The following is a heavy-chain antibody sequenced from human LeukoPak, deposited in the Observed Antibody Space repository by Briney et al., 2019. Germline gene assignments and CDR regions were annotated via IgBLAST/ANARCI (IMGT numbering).Heavy chain of an antibody. CDR1: GFTVSSNY. CDR2: IYSDGST. CDR3: ARVPYGDYYTYWYFDL. D-gene: IGHD4-17*01. J-gene: IGHJ2*01. V-gene: IGHV3-53*01. Sequence: GGSLRLSCAVSGFTVSSNYLSWVRQAPGKGLEWVSIIYSDGSTYYTDSVKGRFTISRDNSKNTLYRQMNSLRVEDTAVYYCARVPYGDYYTYWYFDLWGRGTLVTVSS.